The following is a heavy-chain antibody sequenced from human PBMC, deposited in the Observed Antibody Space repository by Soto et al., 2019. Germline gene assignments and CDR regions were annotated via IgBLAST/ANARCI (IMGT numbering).Heavy chain of an antibody. CDR3: ASPAAGTGSYYYGMDV. Sequence: QVQLVQSGAEVKKPGSSVKVSCKASGGTFSSYAISWVRQAPGQGLEWMGGIIPIFGTANYAQKFQGRVTIAADESTSTAYMELSSLRSDDTAVYYCASPAAGTGSYYYGMDVWGLGTTVTVSS. D-gene: IGHD6-13*01. CDR2: IIPIFGTA. CDR1: GGTFSSYA. J-gene: IGHJ6*02. V-gene: IGHV1-69*12.